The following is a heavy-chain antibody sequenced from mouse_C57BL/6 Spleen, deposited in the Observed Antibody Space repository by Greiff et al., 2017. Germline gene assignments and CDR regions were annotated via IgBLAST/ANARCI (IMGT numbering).Heavy chain of an antibody. V-gene: IGHV6-6*01. Sequence: DVMLVESGGGLVQPGGSMKLSCAASGFTFSDAWMDWVRQSPEKGLEWVAEIRNKANNHATYYAESVKGRFTISRDDSKSSVYLQLNSLRAEDTGIDYCTRRGYDYDGYAMDYWGQGTSVTVSS. D-gene: IGHD2-4*01. CDR3: TRRGYDYDGYAMDY. CDR1: GFTFSDAW. J-gene: IGHJ4*01. CDR2: IRNKANNHAT.